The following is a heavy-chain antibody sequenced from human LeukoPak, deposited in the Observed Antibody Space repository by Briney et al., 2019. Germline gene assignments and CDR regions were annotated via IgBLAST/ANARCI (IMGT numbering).Heavy chain of an antibody. CDR1: GFTFSSYA. J-gene: IGHJ4*02. Sequence: GGSLRLSCAASGFTFSSYAMSWVRQAPGKGLEWVAVISYDGSNKYYADSVKGRFTISRDNSKNTLYLQMNSLRAEDTAVYYCAKVHSSGWLFDYWGQGTLVTVSS. CDR3: AKVHSSGWLFDY. D-gene: IGHD6-19*01. V-gene: IGHV3-30*04. CDR2: ISYDGSNK.